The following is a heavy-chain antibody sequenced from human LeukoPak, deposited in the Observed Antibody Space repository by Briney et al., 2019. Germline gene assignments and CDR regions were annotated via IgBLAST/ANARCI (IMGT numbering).Heavy chain of an antibody. Sequence: PGGTVRLSCAASGFPFSSYAMHWVRQAPGKGLEYVSAISSNGGSTYYANSVKGRFTISRDNSKNTLYLQMGSLRAEDMAVYYCARDEGSGHFDYWGQGTLVTVSS. V-gene: IGHV3-64*01. J-gene: IGHJ4*02. CDR2: ISSNGGST. CDR1: GFPFSSYA. CDR3: ARDEGSGHFDY.